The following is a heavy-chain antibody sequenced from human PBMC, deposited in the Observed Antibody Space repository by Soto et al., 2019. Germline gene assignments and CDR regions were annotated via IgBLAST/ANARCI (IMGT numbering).Heavy chain of an antibody. CDR3: AKDSVHNLYRTSSLEDCFGP. D-gene: IGHD6-6*01. Sequence: GGSLRLSCAASGFTVSSNYMSWVRQAPGKGLEWVSVIYSGGSTYYADSVKGRFTISRDNSKNTLYLQMNSLRAEDTAVYYCAKDSVHNLYRTSSLEDCFGPWGQGTLVTVSS. CDR1: GFTVSSNY. CDR2: IYSGGST. V-gene: IGHV3-53*01. J-gene: IGHJ5*02.